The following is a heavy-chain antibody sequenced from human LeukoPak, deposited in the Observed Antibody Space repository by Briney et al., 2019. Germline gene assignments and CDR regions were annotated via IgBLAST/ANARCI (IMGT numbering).Heavy chain of an antibody. CDR2: IFTSEST. D-gene: IGHD1-26*01. CDR1: GGSISTFY. Sequence: SETLSLTCSVSGGSISTFYWNWIRQPPGKGLEWIGYIFTSESTNYNPSLKSRVTISVDTSKNQFSLKLSSVTAADTAVYYCARSDGIVGEEAWFDPWGQGTLVTVSS. V-gene: IGHV4-4*09. J-gene: IGHJ5*02. CDR3: ARSDGIVGEEAWFDP.